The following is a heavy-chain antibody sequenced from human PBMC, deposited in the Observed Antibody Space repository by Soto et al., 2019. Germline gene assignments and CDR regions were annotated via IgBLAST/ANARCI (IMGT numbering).Heavy chain of an antibody. D-gene: IGHD3-22*01. J-gene: IGHJ4*02. CDR3: ARAGNSGYYGGGFDY. Sequence: EVQLVESGGGLVQPGGSLRLSCAASGFTFSSYEMNWVRQAPGKGLEWVSYISSSGSTIYYADSVKGRFTISRDNAKNSLYLQMISLRAEDTAVYYCARAGNSGYYGGGFDYWGQSTLVTVSS. CDR2: ISSSGSTI. V-gene: IGHV3-48*03. CDR1: GFTFSSYE.